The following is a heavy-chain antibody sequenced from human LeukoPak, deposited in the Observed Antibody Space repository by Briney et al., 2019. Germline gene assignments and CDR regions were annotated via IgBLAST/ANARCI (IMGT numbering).Heavy chain of an antibody. CDR3: ARGDSSGWFGGSYYYYGMDV. J-gene: IGHJ6*02. Sequence: ASVKVSCKASGYTFTSYDINWVRQATGQGLEWMGWMNPNSGNTGYAQKFQGRVTMTRNTSISTAYMELSSLRSDDTAVYYCARGDSSGWFGGSYYYYGMDVWGQGTTVTVSS. D-gene: IGHD6-19*01. CDR1: GYTFTSYD. V-gene: IGHV1-8*01. CDR2: MNPNSGNT.